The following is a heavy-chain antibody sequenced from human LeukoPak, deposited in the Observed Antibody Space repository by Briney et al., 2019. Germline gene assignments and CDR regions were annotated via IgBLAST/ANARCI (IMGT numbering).Heavy chain of an antibody. CDR3: ARRVGKAADGNPFDI. J-gene: IGHJ3*02. CDR2: MYYSGST. D-gene: IGHD6-13*01. CDR1: GGSITYYY. V-gene: IGHV4-59*08. Sequence: SETLSLTCTVSGGSITYYYWSWIRQPPGKGLEWIGYMYYSGSTDYNPSLKSRVTISVDTSENQFSLKLRSVTAADTAVYYCARRVGKAADGNPFDIWGQGTMVTVSS.